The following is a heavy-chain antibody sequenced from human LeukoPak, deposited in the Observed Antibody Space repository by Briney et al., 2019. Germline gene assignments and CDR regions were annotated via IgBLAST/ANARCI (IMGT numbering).Heavy chain of an antibody. V-gene: IGHV4-30-4*01. D-gene: IGHD5-18*01. Sequence: SETLSLTCTVSGGSISSGDYHWSWIRQPPGKGLEWIGYIYYSGSTYYSPSLKSRVTISVDTSKNQFSLKLSSVTAADTAVYYCASARGYSYGLEDYWGQGTLVTVSS. CDR2: IYYSGST. CDR1: GGSISSGDYH. J-gene: IGHJ4*02. CDR3: ASARGYSYGLEDY.